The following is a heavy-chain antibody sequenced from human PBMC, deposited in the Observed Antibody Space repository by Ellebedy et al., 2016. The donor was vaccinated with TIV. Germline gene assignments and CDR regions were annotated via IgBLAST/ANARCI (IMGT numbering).Heavy chain of an antibody. Sequence: GESLKISCAASGFTFSNYAMNWVRQAPGKGLEWLSAISASSDTTYYADSVKGRFTISRDNSKNTLYLQMNSLRAEDTAVYYCAKAPTLDYGDYGEYNYYYMDVWGKGTTVTVSS. V-gene: IGHV3-23*01. CDR3: AKAPTLDYGDYGEYNYYYMDV. CDR1: GFTFSNYA. CDR2: ISASSDTT. J-gene: IGHJ6*03. D-gene: IGHD4-17*01.